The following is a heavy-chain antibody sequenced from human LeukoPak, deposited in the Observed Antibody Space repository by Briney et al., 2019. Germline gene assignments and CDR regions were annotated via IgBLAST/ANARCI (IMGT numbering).Heavy chain of an antibody. J-gene: IGHJ4*02. V-gene: IGHV4-59*11. D-gene: IGHD3-10*01. CDR3: ARGGFHYYGSGRDFDY. Sequence: PSETLSLTCTVSGDSYTSPYWSWIRQPPGEGLEWVGSFFSNGKTYYNPSLNNRLIISGDTSKNQFSLTLMSVTAADTAVYYCARGGFHYYGSGRDFDYWGQRTLVTVSS. CDR2: FFSNGKT. CDR1: GDSYTSPY.